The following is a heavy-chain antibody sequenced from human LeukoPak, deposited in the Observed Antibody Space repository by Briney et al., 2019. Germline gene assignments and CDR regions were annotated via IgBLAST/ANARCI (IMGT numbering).Heavy chain of an antibody. J-gene: IGHJ6*03. CDR3: ASRTHYYYYYMDV. D-gene: IGHD2-2*01. CDR1: GFTFSSYG. CDR2: ISSSSSYI. Sequence: GGSLRLSCAASGFTFSSYGMNWVRQAPGKGLEWVSSISSSSSYIYYADSLKGRFTISRDNAKNSLYLQMNSLRAEDTAVYYCASRTHYYYYYMDVWGKGTTVTVSS. V-gene: IGHV3-21*01.